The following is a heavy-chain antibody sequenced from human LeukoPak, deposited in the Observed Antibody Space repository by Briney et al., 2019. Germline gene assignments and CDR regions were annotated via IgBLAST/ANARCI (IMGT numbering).Heavy chain of an antibody. CDR3: ARGYSSGWRGPRGDYFDY. CDR1: GGSISSYY. J-gene: IGHJ4*02. V-gene: IGHV4-59*12. CDR2: IYYRST. D-gene: IGHD6-19*01. Sequence: PSETLSLTCTVSGGSISSYYWSWIRQPPGKGLEWIGYIYYRSTNYNPSLKSRVTISIDTSKNQLSLKLSSVTAADTAVYYCARGYSSGWRGPRGDYFDYWGQGTLVTVSS.